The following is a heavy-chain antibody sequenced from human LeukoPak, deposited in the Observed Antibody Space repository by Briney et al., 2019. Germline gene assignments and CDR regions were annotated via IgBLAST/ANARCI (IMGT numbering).Heavy chain of an antibody. D-gene: IGHD6-13*01. J-gene: IGHJ4*02. CDR3: ARQGYSSSWYFLTY. CDR1: GGSISSSNW. CDR2: INHSGST. Sequence: PSGTLSLTCAVSGGSISSSNWWSWVRQPPGKRLEWIGEINHSGSTNYNPSLKSRVTISVDTSKNQFSLKLSSVTAADTAVYYCARQGYSSSWYFLTYWGQGTLVTVSS. V-gene: IGHV4-4*02.